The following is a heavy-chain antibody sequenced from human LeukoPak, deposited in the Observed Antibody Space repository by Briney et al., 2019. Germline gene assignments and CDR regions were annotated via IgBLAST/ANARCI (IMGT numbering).Heavy chain of an antibody. CDR1: GGSISSGGYY. D-gene: IGHD6-19*01. J-gene: IGHJ4*02. CDR2: IYYSGNT. V-gene: IGHV4-31*03. CDR3: ARAGQWLVPQYFDY. Sequence: SQTLSLTCTVSGGSISSGGYYWSWIRQHPGKGMEWIGHIYYSGNTYYSPSLRGRITISVDTSKNQFSLKLSSVTAADTAVYYCARAGQWLVPQYFDYWGQGTLVTVSS.